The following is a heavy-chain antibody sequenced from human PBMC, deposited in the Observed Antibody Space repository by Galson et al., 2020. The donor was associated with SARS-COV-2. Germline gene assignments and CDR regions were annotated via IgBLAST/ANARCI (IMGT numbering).Heavy chain of an antibody. V-gene: IGHV3-23*01. CDR3: AKYYYGSSGYSRYAFDI. D-gene: IGHD3-22*01. CDR1: GFTFTTYA. Sequence: GGSLRLSCAASGFTFTTYAMSWVRQAPGKGLEWVSTIRDSGGRTYNADSVKGRFTISRDNSKNTLYLQMNSLRAEDTAVYYCAKYYYGSSGYSRYAFDIWGQGTMVTVSS. J-gene: IGHJ3*02. CDR2: IRDSGGRT.